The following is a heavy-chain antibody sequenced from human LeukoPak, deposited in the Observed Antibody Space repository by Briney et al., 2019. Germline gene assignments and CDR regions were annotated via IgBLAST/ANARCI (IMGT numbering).Heavy chain of an antibody. CDR2: IDPGGGST. CDR1: GYTFTSYY. J-gene: IGHJ4*02. V-gene: IGHV1-46*01. Sequence: GASVKVSCKASGYTFTSYYIHWVRQAPGLGLEWMGVIDPGGGSTTYAQRFQGRVTMTRDTSSSTVYMELSSLRSEDTAVYYCARSYYFDSGGQGTRVTASS. CDR3: ARSYYFDS.